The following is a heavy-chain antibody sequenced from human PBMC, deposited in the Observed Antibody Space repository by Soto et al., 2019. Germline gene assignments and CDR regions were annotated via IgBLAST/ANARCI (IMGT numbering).Heavy chain of an antibody. CDR2: INPNSGGT. Sequence: GASVKVSCKASGYTFTGYYMHWVRQAPGQGLEWMGWINPNSGGTNYAQKFQGWVTMTRDTSISTAYMELSRLRSDDTAVYYCAIRIEVDYYYCYGMDVSGQGNTVTVS. D-gene: IGHD2-2*01. CDR1: GYTFTGYY. V-gene: IGHV1-2*04. CDR3: AIRIEVDYYYCYGMDV. J-gene: IGHJ6*01.